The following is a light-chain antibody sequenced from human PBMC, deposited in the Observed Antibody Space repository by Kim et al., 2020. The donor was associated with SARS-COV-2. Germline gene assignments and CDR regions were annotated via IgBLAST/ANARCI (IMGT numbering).Light chain of an antibody. CDR3: QQRDSWPLT. CDR1: QSISSF. Sequence: WSPGERATLSCRASQSISSFLAWYQQKPGQAPRLLIHDATTRATGIPARFSGSGSGTDFTLTISSLEPEDFAVYYCQQRDSWPLTFGGGTKVEIK. CDR2: DAT. J-gene: IGKJ4*01. V-gene: IGKV3-11*01.